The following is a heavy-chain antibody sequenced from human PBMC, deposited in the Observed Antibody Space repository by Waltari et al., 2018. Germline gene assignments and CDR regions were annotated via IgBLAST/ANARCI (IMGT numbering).Heavy chain of an antibody. V-gene: IGHV1-69*14. CDR1: GGTFSSYA. D-gene: IGHD4-17*01. CDR3: SRGGDYDYYFDY. J-gene: IGHJ4*02. CDR2: IIPIFGTA. Sequence: QVQLVQSGAEVKKPGSSVKVSCKASGGTFSSYAISWVRQAPGQGLEWMGGIIPIFGTANYAQKCQGSVTITADKSTSTADMELSSLRSEDTAVYYCSRGGDYDYYFDYWGQGTLVTVSS.